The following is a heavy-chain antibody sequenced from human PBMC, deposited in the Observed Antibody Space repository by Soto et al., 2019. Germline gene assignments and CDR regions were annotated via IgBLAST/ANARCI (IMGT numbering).Heavy chain of an antibody. CDR1: GYTFTRCG. Sequence: ASVKVSCKASGYTFTRCGISWVRQAPGQGLEWMGWISGHNGNTNYAQKFQGRVTMTRNTSISTAYMELSSLRSEDTAVYYCASRSLGGDSYGDAFDIWGQGTMVTVSS. CDR3: ASRSLGGDSYGDAFDI. V-gene: IGHV1-18*01. J-gene: IGHJ3*02. CDR2: ISGHNGNT. D-gene: IGHD2-21*02.